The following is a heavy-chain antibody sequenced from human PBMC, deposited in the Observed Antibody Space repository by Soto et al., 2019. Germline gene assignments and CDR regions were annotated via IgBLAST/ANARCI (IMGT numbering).Heavy chain of an antibody. D-gene: IGHD1-20*01. J-gene: IGHJ5*02. V-gene: IGHV3-66*01. CDR2: VYSGGST. CDR1: GFTVSTNY. CDR3: VRDNWNRLSDNWFDP. Sequence: PGGSLRLSCAVSGFTVSTNYMSWIRQAPGKGLEWVSVVYSGGSTYYADSVKGRFTISRDNAKNSLYLQMDSLRAEDTAVYYCVRDNWNRLSDNWFDPWGQGTLVTVSS.